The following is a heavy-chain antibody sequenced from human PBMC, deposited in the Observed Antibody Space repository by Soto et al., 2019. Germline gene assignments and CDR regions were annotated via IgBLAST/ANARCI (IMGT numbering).Heavy chain of an antibody. CDR1: GGSISRYY. D-gene: IGHD2-15*01. CDR3: ARRGCSGGSCYSDWFDP. J-gene: IGHJ5*02. V-gene: IGHV4-59*08. CDR2: IYYSGST. Sequence: PSETLSLTCTVSGGSISRYYWSWIRQPPGKGLEWIGYIYYSGSTNYNPSLKSRVIILVDTSKNQFSLKLSSVTAADTAVYYCARRGCSGGSCYSDWFDPWGQGTLVTVSS.